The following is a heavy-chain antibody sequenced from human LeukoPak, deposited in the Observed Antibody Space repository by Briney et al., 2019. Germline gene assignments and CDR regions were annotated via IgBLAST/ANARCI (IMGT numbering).Heavy chain of an antibody. D-gene: IGHD3-3*01. CDR1: GFTFSTYA. CDR2: ISGSGGNT. V-gene: IGHV3-23*01. CDR3: ASSRRLFGVAEGYFDY. J-gene: IGHJ4*02. Sequence: GGSLRLSCAASGFTFSTYAMSWVRQAPGKGLEWVSVISGSGGNTYYADSVKGRFTISRDNSKDTLYLQMNSLRAEDTAVYYCASSRRLFGVAEGYFDYWGQGTLVTVSS.